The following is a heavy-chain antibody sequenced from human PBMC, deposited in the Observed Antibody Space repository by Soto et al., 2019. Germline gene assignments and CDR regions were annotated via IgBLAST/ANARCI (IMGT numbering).Heavy chain of an antibody. Sequence: GGSLRLSCAASGFTFSSYWMSWVRQAPGKGLEWVANIKQDGSEKYYVDSVKGRFTISRDNAKNSLYQQMNSLRAEDTAVYYCARGGYYYDSSGYYYDAFDIWGQGTMVTVSS. CDR2: IKQDGSEK. CDR1: GFTFSSYW. CDR3: ARGGYYYDSSGYYYDAFDI. V-gene: IGHV3-7*01. J-gene: IGHJ3*02. D-gene: IGHD3-22*01.